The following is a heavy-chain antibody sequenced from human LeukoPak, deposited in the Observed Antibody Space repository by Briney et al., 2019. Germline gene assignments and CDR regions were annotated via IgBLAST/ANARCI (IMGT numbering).Heavy chain of an antibody. J-gene: IGHJ3*02. CDR3: TTDGPGYYYDSSGYALWEDDAFDI. V-gene: IGHV3-15*01. CDR1: GFTFSNAW. D-gene: IGHD3-22*01. Sequence: GGSLRLSCAASGFTFSNAWMSWVRQAPGKGLEWVGRIKSKTDGGTTDYAAPVKGRFTISRDDSKNTLYLQMNSLKTEDTAVYYCTTDGPGYYYDSSGYALWEDDAFDIWGQGTMVTVSS. CDR2: IKSKTDGGTT.